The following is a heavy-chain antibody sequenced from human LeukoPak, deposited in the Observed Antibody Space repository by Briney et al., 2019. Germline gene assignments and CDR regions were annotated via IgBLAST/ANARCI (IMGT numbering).Heavy chain of an antibody. D-gene: IGHD6-19*01. CDR2: ITAYNGDT. J-gene: IGHJ5*02. CDR1: VYTFTNFA. V-gene: IGHV1-18*01. Sequence: ASVKVSFTPSVYTFTNFAINWVRPAPGQGLEGMGWITAYNGDTNYAQKLQGRVSMTTDTSTSTAYMELRNLSSDDTAVYYCARGGPDSSDQDWFDPWGQGTLVAVSS. CDR3: ARGGPDSSDQDWFDP.